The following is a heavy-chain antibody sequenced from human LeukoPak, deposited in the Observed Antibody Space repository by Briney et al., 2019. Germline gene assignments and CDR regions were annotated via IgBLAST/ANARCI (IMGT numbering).Heavy chain of an antibody. D-gene: IGHD2-2*01. Sequence: GGSLRLSCAASGFTFSSYSMNWVRQAPGKGLEWVSSISSSSSYIYYADSVKGRFTISRDNAKNSLYLQMNSLRAEDTAVYYCARRYCSSTSCYDTPFGYWGQGTLVTVSS. CDR2: ISSSSSYI. V-gene: IGHV3-21*01. J-gene: IGHJ4*02. CDR1: GFTFSSYS. CDR3: ARRYCSSTSCYDTPFGY.